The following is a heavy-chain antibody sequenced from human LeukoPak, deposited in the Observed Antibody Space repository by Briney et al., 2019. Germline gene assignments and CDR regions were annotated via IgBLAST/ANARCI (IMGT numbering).Heavy chain of an antibody. CDR3: ARGYYDYVWGSYRYNWFDP. CDR2: IIPIFGTA. Sequence: GASVKVSCKASGYTFTSYGISWVRQAPGQGLERMGGIIPIFGTANYAQKFQGRVTITADESTSTAYMELSSLRSEDTAVYYCARGYYDYVWGSYRYNWFDPWGQGTLVTVSS. J-gene: IGHJ5*02. V-gene: IGHV1-69*13. D-gene: IGHD3-16*02. CDR1: GYTFTSYG.